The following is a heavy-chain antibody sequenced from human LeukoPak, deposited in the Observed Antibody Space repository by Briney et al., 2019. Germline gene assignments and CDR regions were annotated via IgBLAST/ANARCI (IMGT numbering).Heavy chain of an antibody. J-gene: IGHJ4*02. CDR3: AKDRSAYCSGTSCYSSFDY. CDR2: ISGSGSST. V-gene: IGHV3-23*01. CDR1: GCTFNNYA. D-gene: IGHD2-2*02. Sequence: GESLRLSCAASGCTFNNYAMTWVRHAQGKGLGWDSAISGSGSSTHYADSVKGRFNISRDSSKNTLYLQMNSLGAEDTAVYHCAKDRSAYCSGTSCYSSFDYWGQGALVTVSS.